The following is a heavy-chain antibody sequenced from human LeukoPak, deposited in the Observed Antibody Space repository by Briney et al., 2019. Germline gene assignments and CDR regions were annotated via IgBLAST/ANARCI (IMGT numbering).Heavy chain of an antibody. D-gene: IGHD3-10*01. Sequence: PSETLSLTCTVSGGSISSSSYYWGWPRQPPGKGLEWIGSIYYSGSTYYNPSLKSRVTISVDTSKNQFSLKLSSVTAADTAVYYCAREVLLWFGEPRYFDYWGQGTLVTVSS. V-gene: IGHV4-39*07. CDR3: AREVLLWFGEPRYFDY. CDR2: IYYSGST. J-gene: IGHJ4*02. CDR1: GGSISSSSYY.